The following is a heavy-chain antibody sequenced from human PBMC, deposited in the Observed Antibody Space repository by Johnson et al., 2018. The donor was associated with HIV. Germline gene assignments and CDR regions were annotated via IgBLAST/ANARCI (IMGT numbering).Heavy chain of an antibody. CDR1: GFTFSSYD. V-gene: IGHV3-13*01. CDR2: IGTAGDT. J-gene: IGHJ3*02. Sequence: VQLVESGGGVVQPGGSLRLSCAASGFTFSSYDMHWVRQATGKGLEWVSAIGTAGDTFYPGSVKGRFTISRENAKYSLYLQMNSLRAGDTAVYYCARRNGDIHAFDIWGQGTMVTVSS. CDR3: ARRNGDIHAFDI. D-gene: IGHD2-15*01.